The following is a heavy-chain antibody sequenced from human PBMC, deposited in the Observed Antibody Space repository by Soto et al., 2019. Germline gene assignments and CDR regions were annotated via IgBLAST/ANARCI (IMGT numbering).Heavy chain of an antibody. CDR3: GGMSGSKTYYYYGMDV. CDR2: IIPIFGTA. CDR1: GGTFSSYA. D-gene: IGHD3-3*01. Sequence: GASVKVSCKASGGTFSSYAISWVRQAPGQGLEWMGGIIPIFGTANYAQKFQGRVTITADESTSTAYMEPSSLRSEDTAVYYCGGMSGSKTYYYYGMDVWGQGTTVTVSS. J-gene: IGHJ6*02. V-gene: IGHV1-69*13.